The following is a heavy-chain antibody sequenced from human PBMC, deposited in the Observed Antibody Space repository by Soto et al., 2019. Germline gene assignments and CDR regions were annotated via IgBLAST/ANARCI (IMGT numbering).Heavy chain of an antibody. D-gene: IGHD2-2*01. CDR3: AKDPKKYQPLLSRRYNWFDP. V-gene: IGHV3-23*01. CDR2: ISGSGGST. J-gene: IGHJ5*02. CDR1: GFTFSSYA. Sequence: EVQLLESGGGLVQPGGSLRLSCAASGFTFSSYAMSWVRQAPGKGLEWVSAISGSGGSTYYADSVKGRFTISRDNSKNTLYLQMNSLRAEDTAVYYCAKDPKKYQPLLSRRYNWFDPWGQGTLVTVSS.